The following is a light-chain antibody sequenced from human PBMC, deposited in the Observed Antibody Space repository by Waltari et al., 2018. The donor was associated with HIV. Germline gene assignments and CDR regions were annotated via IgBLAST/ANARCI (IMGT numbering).Light chain of an antibody. Sequence: QSALTQPASVSAYPGQSITISCTGSSSDFRDFKYVSWYQHHPGKAPKLMIFEVFNLPSGVSDRFSGSKSGNTASLTISGLQTEDEADYYCSSYTVRNTWVFGGGTKLTVL. CDR2: EVF. J-gene: IGLJ3*02. CDR1: SSDFRDFKY. CDR3: SSYTVRNTWV. V-gene: IGLV2-14*01.